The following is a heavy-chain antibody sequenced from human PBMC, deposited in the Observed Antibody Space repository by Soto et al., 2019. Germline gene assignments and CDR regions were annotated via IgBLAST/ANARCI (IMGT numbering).Heavy chain of an antibody. V-gene: IGHV4-59*08. CDR2: MFYNGNT. CDR1: GVSISSQY. J-gene: IGHJ4*02. Sequence: SETLSLTCNVSGVSISSQYWSWIRQPPGKGLEWIGYMFYNGNTNYNPSLKSRVTISVDTSKNQISLKLISVTAADTAVYYCAHTLPAKYSSRWYCPYWGQGTLVTVSS. D-gene: IGHD6-13*01. CDR3: AHTLPAKYSSRWYCPY.